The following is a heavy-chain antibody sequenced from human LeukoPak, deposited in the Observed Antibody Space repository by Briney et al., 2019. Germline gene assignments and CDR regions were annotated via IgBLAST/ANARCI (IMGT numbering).Heavy chain of an antibody. D-gene: IGHD4-11*01. CDR1: GFTFSSYC. Sequence: AGSLRLSCAASGFTFSSYCMNWVRQAPGKGLEWISSISRSSSSIYNAASVKGRFTIYRDNAKNSLYLQMNSLRAEDTAVYYCAREYSRDYWGQGTLVTVSS. CDR3: AREYSRDY. J-gene: IGHJ4*02. CDR2: ISRSSSSI. V-gene: IGHV3-21*01.